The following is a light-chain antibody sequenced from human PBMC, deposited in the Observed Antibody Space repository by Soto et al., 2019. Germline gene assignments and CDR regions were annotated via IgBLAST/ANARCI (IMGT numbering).Light chain of an antibody. J-gene: IGKJ1*01. CDR2: AAS. CDR3: QQYDTYSPRWT. Sequence: DIQMTQSPSSLSASVGDEVTITCRASQTIMTYLNWYQLKPGKPPRLLIYAASSLQSGVPSRFSGTRSGTEFTLTISSLQLDDFATYYCQQYDTYSPRWTFGQGTKVDI. CDR1: QTIMTY. V-gene: IGKV1-5*01.